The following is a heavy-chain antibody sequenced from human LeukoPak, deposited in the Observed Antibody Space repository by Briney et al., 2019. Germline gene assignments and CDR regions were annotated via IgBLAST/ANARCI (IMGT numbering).Heavy chain of an antibody. Sequence: ASVKVSCKASGYTFTNYDINWVRQATGQGLEWMGYMKPNSGNTGYAQKFQGRVTMTRDTSKSTAYMELSSLTSEDTAVYYCATELRWKDHWGQGTLVTVSS. V-gene: IGHV1-8*01. CDR2: MKPNSGNT. CDR3: ATELRWKDH. J-gene: IGHJ4*02. D-gene: IGHD4-23*01. CDR1: GYTFTNYD.